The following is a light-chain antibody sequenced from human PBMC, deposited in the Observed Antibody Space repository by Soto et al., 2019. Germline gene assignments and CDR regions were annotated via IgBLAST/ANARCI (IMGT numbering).Light chain of an antibody. CDR2: DTS. CDR3: QQYNTWRSIS. CDR1: QSVGNR. V-gene: IGKV3-15*01. Sequence: THSPNTQTQPTGYSLTLSCXXSQSVGNRLGWDQHKPGQAHRLLIYDTSTRAAGTPARFTGSGSGTDFTLTISSLQSEDFAVYYCQQYNTWRSISFGQGTRLENK. J-gene: IGKJ5*01.